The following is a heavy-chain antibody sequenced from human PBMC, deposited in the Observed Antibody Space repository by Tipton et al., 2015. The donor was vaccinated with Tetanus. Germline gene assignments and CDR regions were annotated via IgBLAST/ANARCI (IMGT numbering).Heavy chain of an antibody. D-gene: IGHD6-13*01. Sequence: TLSLTCNVTGALLTTGGYSWGWIRQPPGQGLEWLGYIYQTGSSYFNPSLRSRLTMSFKMSKNQFSLKLTSATVADTAVYYCARGWGSSWYYFDYWGQGILVTVSS. J-gene: IGHJ4*02. V-gene: IGHV4-30-2*01. CDR1: GALLTTGGYS. CDR2: IYQTGSS. CDR3: ARGWGSSWYYFDY.